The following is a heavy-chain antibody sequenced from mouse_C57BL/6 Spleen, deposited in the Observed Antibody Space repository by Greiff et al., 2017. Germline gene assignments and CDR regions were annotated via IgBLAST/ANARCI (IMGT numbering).Heavy chain of an antibody. CDR1: GYTFTSYW. Sequence: VQLVESGAELVRPGSSVKLSCKASGYTFTSYWMHWVKQRPIQGLEWIGNIDPSDSDTHYNQKFKDKATLTVDKSSSTAYMQLSSLTSEDSAVYYCARADYGCDVACWGQRTLVTVS. CDR2: IDPSDSDT. D-gene: IGHD2-2*01. J-gene: IGHJ3*01. CDR3: ARADYGCDVAC. V-gene: IGHV1-52*01.